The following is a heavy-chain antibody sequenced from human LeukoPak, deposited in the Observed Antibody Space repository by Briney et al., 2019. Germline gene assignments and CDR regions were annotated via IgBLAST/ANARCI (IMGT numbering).Heavy chain of an antibody. V-gene: IGHV3-23*01. CDR1: GFTFSNYA. CDR2: ISGSGRST. J-gene: IGHJ6*03. CDR3: AREHYSYHMDA. Sequence: GGSLRLSCAASGFTFSNYAISWVRQAPGKGLEWVSAISGSGRSTMYADSVKGRFTISRDKAKNTIYLQMNSLRAEDTAVYYCAREHYSYHMDAWGEGTTVTVSS.